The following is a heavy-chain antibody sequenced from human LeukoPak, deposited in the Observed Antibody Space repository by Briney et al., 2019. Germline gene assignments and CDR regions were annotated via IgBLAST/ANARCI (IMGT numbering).Heavy chain of an antibody. CDR2: IIPIFGTA. CDR3: ARITRSDYDILTGLLLYYYYGMDV. Sequence: SVKVSCKASGGTFSSYAISWVRQAPGQGLEWMGGIIPIFGTANYAQKFQGRVTITADKSTSTAYMELSSLRSEDTAVYYCARITRSDYDILTGLLLYYYYGMDVWGKGTTVTVSS. CDR1: GGTFSSYA. J-gene: IGHJ6*04. D-gene: IGHD3-9*01. V-gene: IGHV1-69*06.